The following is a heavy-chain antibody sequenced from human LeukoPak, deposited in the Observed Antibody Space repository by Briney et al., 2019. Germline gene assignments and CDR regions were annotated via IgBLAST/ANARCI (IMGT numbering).Heavy chain of an antibody. CDR1: GGSISSSSYY. CDR2: IYYSGST. CDR3: GSYYNVGWGYFDY. V-gene: IGHV4-39*07. Sequence: SETLSLTCTVSGGSISSSSYYWGWIRQPPGKGLEWIGSIYYSGSTYYNPSLESRVTISVDTSKNQFSLKLSSVTAADTAVYYCGSYYNVGWGYFDYWGQGTLVTVSS. J-gene: IGHJ4*02. D-gene: IGHD3-10*01.